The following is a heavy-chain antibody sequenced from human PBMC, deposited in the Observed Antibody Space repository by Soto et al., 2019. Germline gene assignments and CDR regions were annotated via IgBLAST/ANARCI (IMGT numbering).Heavy chain of an antibody. CDR2: ISATGGGT. CDR1: GFKFSNYA. D-gene: IGHD3-10*02. CDR3: AKDRRAGGNSAFYVDF. J-gene: IGHJ4*02. Sequence: SXGSLRLSFAASGFKFSNYAMSWVRQAPGKGLEWVSLISATGGGTYYADSVKGRFTISRDNSHNTLYLQVHSLTAEDTAVYYCAKDRRAGGNSAFYVDFWGQGAQVTVSS. V-gene: IGHV3-23*01.